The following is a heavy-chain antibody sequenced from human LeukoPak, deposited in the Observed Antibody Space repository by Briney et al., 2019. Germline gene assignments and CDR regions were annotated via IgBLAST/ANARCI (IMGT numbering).Heavy chain of an antibody. CDR1: GYTFTSYD. Sequence: GASVKVSCKASGYTFTSYDINWVRQATGQGLEWMGWMNPNSGNTGYAQKFQGRVTMTRNNSISTAYMELSSLRSEDTAVYYCARWPGYCSSTSCYGYYYGMDVWGQGTTVTVSS. D-gene: IGHD2-2*01. CDR2: MNPNSGNT. J-gene: IGHJ6*02. V-gene: IGHV1-8*01. CDR3: ARWPGYCSSTSCYGYYYGMDV.